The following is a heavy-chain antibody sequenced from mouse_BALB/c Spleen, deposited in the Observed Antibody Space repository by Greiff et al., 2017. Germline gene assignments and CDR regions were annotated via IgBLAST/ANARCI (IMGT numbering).Heavy chain of an antibody. V-gene: IGHV1-4*01. CDR1: GYTFTSYT. CDR3: AREITTVVVSYYFDY. Sequence: VKVVESGAELARPGASVKMSCKASGYTFTSYTMHWVIQRPGQGLEWIGYINPSSGYTNYNQKFKDKATLTADTSSSTAYMQLSSLTSEDSAVYYCAREITTVVVSYYFDYWGQGTTLTVSS. D-gene: IGHD1-1*01. J-gene: IGHJ2*01. CDR2: INPSSGYT.